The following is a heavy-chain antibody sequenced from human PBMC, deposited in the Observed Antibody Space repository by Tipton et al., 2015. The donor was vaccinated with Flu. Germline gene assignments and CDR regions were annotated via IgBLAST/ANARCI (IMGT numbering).Heavy chain of an antibody. Sequence: TLSLTCTVFGGSLSSFYWSWIWQPAGKGLEWIGRIYTSGSTKYNPSLKSRLSMSVDTSKGQFSLKLTSVTAADTAVYYCARGSGSGTYVIFDFWGQGTLVTVSS. J-gene: IGHJ4*02. CDR2: IYTSGST. D-gene: IGHD3-10*01. CDR3: ARGSGSGTYVIFDF. V-gene: IGHV4-4*07. CDR1: GGSLSSFY.